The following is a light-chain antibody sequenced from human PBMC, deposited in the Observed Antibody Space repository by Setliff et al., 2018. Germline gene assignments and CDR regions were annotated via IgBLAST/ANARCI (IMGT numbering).Light chain of an antibody. CDR2: EVS. CDR1: SSDVGGYNY. J-gene: IGLJ1*01. V-gene: IGLV2-8*01. CDR3: CSYAGSYTYV. Sequence: QSALTQPPSASGSPGQSVTISCTGTSSDVGGYNYVSWYQQHPGKAPKFMIYEVSKRPSGVPDRFSGSKSGNTASLTISGLQAEDEAEYYCCSYAGSYTYVFGTGTKVTVL.